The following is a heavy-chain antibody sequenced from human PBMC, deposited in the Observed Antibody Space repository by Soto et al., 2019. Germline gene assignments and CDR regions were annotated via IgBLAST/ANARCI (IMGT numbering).Heavy chain of an antibody. Sequence: PGGSLRLCCAASGFTFSSYSMNWVRQAPGKGLEWVSSISSSSSYIYYADSVKGRFTISRDNAKNSLYLQMNSLRAEDTAVYYCARDPLWGTAMVLWYFDLWGRGTLVTVSS. D-gene: IGHD5-18*01. CDR1: GFTFSSYS. V-gene: IGHV3-21*01. J-gene: IGHJ2*01. CDR2: ISSSSSYI. CDR3: ARDPLWGTAMVLWYFDL.